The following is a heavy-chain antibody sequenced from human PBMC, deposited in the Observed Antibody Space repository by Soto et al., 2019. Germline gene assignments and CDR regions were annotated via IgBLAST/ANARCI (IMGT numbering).Heavy chain of an antibody. V-gene: IGHV1-3*01. J-gene: IGHJ4*02. CDR2: INAGNGNT. CDR1: GYTFTSYA. Sequence: QVPLVQSGAEVKKPGASVKVSCKASGYTFTSYAMHWVRQAPGQRLEWMGWINAGNGNTKYSQKFQGRVTITRDTSASTVYMELSSLRSEDTAVYYCARDFSWFGELIASDYWGQGTLVTVSS. CDR3: ARDFSWFGELIASDY. D-gene: IGHD3-10*01.